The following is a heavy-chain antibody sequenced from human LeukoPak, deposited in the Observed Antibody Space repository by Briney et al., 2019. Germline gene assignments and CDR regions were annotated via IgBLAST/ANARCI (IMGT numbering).Heavy chain of an antibody. Sequence: PGGSLRLSCAASGFTFSSYSMNWVRQAPGKGLEWVSSISSSSSYIYYADSVKGRFTISRDNAKNSLYLQMNSLRAEDTAVYYCAMVVLTGYWDFDYWGQGTLVTVSS. D-gene: IGHD3-9*01. CDR1: GFTFSSYS. J-gene: IGHJ4*02. V-gene: IGHV3-21*04. CDR3: AMVVLTGYWDFDY. CDR2: ISSSSSYI.